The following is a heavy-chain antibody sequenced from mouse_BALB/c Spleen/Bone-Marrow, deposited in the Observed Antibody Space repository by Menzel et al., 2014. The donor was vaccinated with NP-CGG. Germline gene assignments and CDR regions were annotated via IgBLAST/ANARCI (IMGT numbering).Heavy chain of an antibody. Sequence: LVESGPELEKPGASAKISCKASGYPFTAYNMNWVKQSNGKSLEWIGSIDPYYGGTSYNQKFKGKATLTVDKSSSTAYMQLKNLTSEDSAVYYCTRDDSPYWYFDVWGAGATVTVSS. J-gene: IGHJ1*01. V-gene: IGHV1-39*01. CDR3: TRDDSPYWYFDV. CDR2: IDPYYGGT. D-gene: IGHD2-4*01. CDR1: GYPFTAYN.